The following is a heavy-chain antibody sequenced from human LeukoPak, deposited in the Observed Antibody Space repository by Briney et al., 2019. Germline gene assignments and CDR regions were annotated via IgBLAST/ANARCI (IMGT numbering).Heavy chain of an antibody. Sequence: SETLSLTCTVSGGSISNFYWSWIRQPPGKGLEWIGYFYYSGSTNYNPSLKSRVTISVDTSKNQFSLKLSSVTAADTAVYYCAPNDFWSGYSARWGQGTLVTVSS. CDR3: APNDFWSGYSAR. V-gene: IGHV4-59*01. D-gene: IGHD3-3*01. CDR1: GGSISNFY. J-gene: IGHJ4*02. CDR2: FYYSGST.